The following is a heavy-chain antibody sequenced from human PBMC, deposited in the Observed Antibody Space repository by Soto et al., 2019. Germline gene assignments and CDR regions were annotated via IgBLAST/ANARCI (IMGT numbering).Heavy chain of an antibody. V-gene: IGHV3-23*01. D-gene: IGHD4-17*01. CDR3: AKEPGVDFGDYCNY. CDR1: GFTFSSYA. J-gene: IGHJ4*02. CDR2: ISGSGSNT. Sequence: PGGSLRLSCAASGFTFSSYAMSWVRQAPGKGLEWVSGISGSGSNTYYADSVKGRFTISRDNSKNTLYLQMNSLGPADTAVYYCAKEPGVDFGDYCNYWGQGTLVTVS.